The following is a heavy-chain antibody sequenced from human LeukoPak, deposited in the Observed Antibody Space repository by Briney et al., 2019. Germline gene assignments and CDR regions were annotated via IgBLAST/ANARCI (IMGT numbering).Heavy chain of an antibody. D-gene: IGHD1-26*01. V-gene: IGHV3-20*04. CDR2: INWNGYSR. Sequence: PGGSLRLSCAASGFRLDNYGISWVRQVPGKGLEGVAGINWNGYSRGYADSVKGRFTISRDNAKHSLYLQMNRLRAEDTAFYYCARAPNIGSYWHLDYWGQGNLVTVSS. CDR3: ARAPNIGSYWHLDY. J-gene: IGHJ4*02. CDR1: GFRLDNYG.